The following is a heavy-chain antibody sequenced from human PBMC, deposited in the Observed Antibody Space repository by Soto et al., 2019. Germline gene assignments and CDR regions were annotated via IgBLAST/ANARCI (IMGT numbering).Heavy chain of an antibody. Sequence: SETLSLTCTVFGGSISSGGYYWSWIRQHPGKGLEWIGYIYYSGSTYYTPSLKNRVTLSLDESKNEFSLNMDSVTAADTAIYYCVRSVILSGGSYKGLIRLHYFDTWGPGTLVTVSS. J-gene: IGHJ4*02. V-gene: IGHV4-31*09. CDR3: VRSVILSGGSYKGLIRLHYFDT. CDR1: GGSISSGGYY. D-gene: IGHD3-3*01. CDR2: IYYSGST.